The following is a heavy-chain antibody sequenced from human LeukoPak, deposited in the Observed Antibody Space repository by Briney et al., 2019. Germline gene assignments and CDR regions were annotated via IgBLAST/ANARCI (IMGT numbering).Heavy chain of an antibody. V-gene: IGHV3-48*04. Sequence: GGSLRLSCAASGFTSSSYSMDWVRQAPGKGLEWVSYISSSSSTIYYADSVRGRFTISRDNAKNSLYLQMSSLRVEDTAVYYCARGLSGRTLAATDRWGQGTLVTVSS. CDR2: ISSSSSTI. CDR3: ARGLSGRTLAATDR. J-gene: IGHJ4*02. CDR1: GFTSSSYS. D-gene: IGHD6-13*01.